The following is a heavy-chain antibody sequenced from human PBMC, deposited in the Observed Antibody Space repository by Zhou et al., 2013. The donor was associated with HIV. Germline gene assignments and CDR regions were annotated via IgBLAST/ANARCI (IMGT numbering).Heavy chain of an antibody. CDR3: ARSEYCSSTSCYTWDYDAEYFQH. V-gene: IGHV1-2*02. CDR1: GYTFTGYY. J-gene: IGHJ1*01. Sequence: QVQLVQSGAEVKKPGASVKVSCKASGYTFTGYYMHWVRQAPGQGLEWMGWINPNSGGTNYAQKFQGRVTMTRDTSISTAYMELSRLRSDDTAVYYCARSEYCSSTSCYTWDYDAEYFQHWGQGTLVTVSS. D-gene: IGHD2-2*02. CDR2: INPNSGGT.